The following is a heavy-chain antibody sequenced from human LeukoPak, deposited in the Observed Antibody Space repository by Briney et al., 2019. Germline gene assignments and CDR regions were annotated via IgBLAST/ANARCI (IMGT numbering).Heavy chain of an antibody. CDR3: ARDPKMIYRIVGTTGYFDY. CDR2: IKQHGSEK. Sequence: GGSLRLSCAASGFTFSSFWMSWVRQAPGKGLEWVANIKQHGSEKYYVDSVKGRFTVSRDNAKNSLYLQMNSLRAEDTAVYYCARDPKMIYRIVGTTGYFDYWGQGTLVTVSS. D-gene: IGHD1-26*01. CDR1: GFTFSSFW. V-gene: IGHV3-7*01. J-gene: IGHJ4*02.